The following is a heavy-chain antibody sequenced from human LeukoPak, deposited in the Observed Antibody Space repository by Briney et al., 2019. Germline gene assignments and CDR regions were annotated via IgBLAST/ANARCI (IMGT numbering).Heavy chain of an antibody. CDR2: ISYDGSNK. V-gene: IGHV3-30-3*01. J-gene: IGHJ4*02. CDR3: ARAKSTKYYFDY. Sequence: GGSLRLSCAASGFTFSSYAMHWVRQAPGKGLEWVAVISYDGSNKYYADSVKGRFTISRDNSKNTLYLQMNSLRDEDTAVYYCARAKSTKYYFDYWGQGTLVTVSS. CDR1: GFTFSSYA.